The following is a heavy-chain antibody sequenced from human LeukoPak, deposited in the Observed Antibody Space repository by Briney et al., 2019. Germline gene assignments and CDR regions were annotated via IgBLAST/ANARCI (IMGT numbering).Heavy chain of an antibody. V-gene: IGHV4-34*01. CDR3: ARPTPRGYSYGLKAFDI. D-gene: IGHD5-18*01. CDR1: GGSFSGYY. J-gene: IGHJ3*02. CDR2: INHSGST. Sequence: PSETLSLTCAVYGGSFSGYYWSWIRQPPVKGLEWIGEINHSGSTNYNPSLKSRVTISVDTSKNQFSLKLSSVTAADTAVYNCARPTPRGYSYGLKAFDIWGQGTMVTVSS.